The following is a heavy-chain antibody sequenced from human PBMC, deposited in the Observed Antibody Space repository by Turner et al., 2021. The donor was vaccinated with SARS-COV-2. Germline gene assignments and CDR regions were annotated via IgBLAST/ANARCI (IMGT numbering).Heavy chain of an antibody. J-gene: IGHJ6*02. Sequence: QLQLQESGPGLVTPSETLSLPCTVSVGPLSSSSYYWGWIRKPPGKGLEWIVSIYYSGSTYNNPTLKSRVTISVDTSKNQFSLKVSSGTAADTAVYYCAGEVVVLTTTHYGMDVWGQGTTVTVSS. V-gene: IGHV4-39*01. CDR1: VGPLSSSSYY. D-gene: IGHD1-26*01. CDR3: AGEVVVLTTTHYGMDV. CDR2: IYYSGST.